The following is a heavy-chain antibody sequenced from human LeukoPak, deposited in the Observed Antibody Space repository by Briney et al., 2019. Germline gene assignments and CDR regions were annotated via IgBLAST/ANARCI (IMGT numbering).Heavy chain of an antibody. CDR3: ARECPTRYSSGWYYFDY. CDR1: GFTFSTYS. D-gene: IGHD6-19*01. V-gene: IGHV3-48*01. Sequence: GGSLRLSCAASGFTFSTYSLNWVRQAPGKGLEWVSYISGSSNTIYYADSVKGRFTISRDNAKNSLYLQMNSLRAEDTAVYYCARECPTRYSSGWYYFDYWGQGTLVTVSS. J-gene: IGHJ4*02. CDR2: ISGSSNTI.